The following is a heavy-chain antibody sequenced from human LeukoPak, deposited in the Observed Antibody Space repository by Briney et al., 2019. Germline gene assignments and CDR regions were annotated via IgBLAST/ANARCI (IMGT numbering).Heavy chain of an antibody. CDR1: GGSISSYY. V-gene: IGHV4-59*01. Sequence: SETLSLTCTVSGGSISSYYWSWIRQPPGKGLEWIGYIYYSGSTNYNPSLKSRVTISVDTSKNQFSLKPSSVTAADTAVYYCARVDYSGSYYYFDYWGQGTLVTVSS. J-gene: IGHJ4*02. D-gene: IGHD1-26*01. CDR2: IYYSGST. CDR3: ARVDYSGSYYYFDY.